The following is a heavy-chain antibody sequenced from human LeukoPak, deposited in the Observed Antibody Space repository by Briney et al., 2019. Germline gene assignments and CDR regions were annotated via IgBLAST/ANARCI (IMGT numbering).Heavy chain of an antibody. J-gene: IGHJ4*02. CDR3: ARGGGSSGYYFDS. Sequence: SETLSLTCAVYGGSFSGYYWSWIRQPPGKGLEWIGEINHSGSTNYNPSLKSRVTISVDTSKSQFSLKLNSVTAADTAVYYCARGGGSSGYYFDSWGQGTLVTVSS. CDR1: GGSFSGYY. CDR2: INHSGST. D-gene: IGHD3-22*01. V-gene: IGHV4-34*01.